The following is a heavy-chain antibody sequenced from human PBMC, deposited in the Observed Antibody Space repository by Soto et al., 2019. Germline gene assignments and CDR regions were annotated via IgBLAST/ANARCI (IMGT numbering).Heavy chain of an antibody. D-gene: IGHD3-22*01. CDR2: IYPGDSDT. J-gene: IGHJ6*02. V-gene: IGHV5-51*01. CDR3: ARRRKGYSYYYYYDMDV. Sequence: PGESLKISCKGSGYSFTSYWIGWVRQMPGKGLEWMGIIYPGDSDTRYSPSFQGQVTISADKSISTAYLQWSSLKASDTAMYYCARRRKGYSYYYYYDMDVWGQGTTVTSP. CDR1: GYSFTSYW.